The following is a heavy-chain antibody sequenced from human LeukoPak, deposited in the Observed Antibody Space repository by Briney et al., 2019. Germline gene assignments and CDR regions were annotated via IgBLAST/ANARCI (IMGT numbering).Heavy chain of an antibody. D-gene: IGHD2-15*01. CDR1: GGSFSSYY. J-gene: IGHJ3*02. V-gene: IGHV4-59*08. CDR3: ARRCSGGSCYSSPFDI. Sequence: PSVTLSLTCTVSGGSFSSYYWNWIRQPPGKGLEWIGYIYYSGSTNYNPSLKSRVTISVDSSKNHFSLKLSSVTAADTAVYYCARRCSGGSCYSSPFDIWGQGTMVTVSS. CDR2: IYYSGST.